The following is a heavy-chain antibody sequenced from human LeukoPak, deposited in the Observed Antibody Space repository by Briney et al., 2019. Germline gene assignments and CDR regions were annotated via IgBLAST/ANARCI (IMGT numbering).Heavy chain of an antibody. CDR1: GDSISLSFYY. Sequence: NTSETLSLTCSVSGDSISLSFYYWGWIRQPPGKALEWIGSIYYSGSTYYNPSLKSRVTISVDTSKNQFSLKLSSVTAADTAVYYCASGGTTGYFDYWGQGTLVTVSS. CDR2: IYYSGST. D-gene: IGHD2-2*01. J-gene: IGHJ4*02. CDR3: ASGGTTGYFDY. V-gene: IGHV4-39*07.